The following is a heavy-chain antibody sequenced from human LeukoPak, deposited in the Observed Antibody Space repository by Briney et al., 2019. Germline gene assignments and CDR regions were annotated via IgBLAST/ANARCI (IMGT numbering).Heavy chain of an antibody. J-gene: IGHJ4*02. V-gene: IGHV1-2*02. CDR2: INPNSGGT. CDR3: ARDGVAGTYYFDY. CDR1: GYTFTGYY. Sequence: ASVKVSCKASGYTFTGYYMHWVRQAPGQGLEWMGWINPNSGGTNYAQKFQGRVTMTRDTSISTAYMEVSRLRSDDTAVYYCARDGVAGTYYFDYWGQGTLVTVSS. D-gene: IGHD6-19*01.